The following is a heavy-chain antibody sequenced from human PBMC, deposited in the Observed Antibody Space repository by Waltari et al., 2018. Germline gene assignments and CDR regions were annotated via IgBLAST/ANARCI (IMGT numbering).Heavy chain of an antibody. CDR3: ARDLPSSSFGYYYYMDV. V-gene: IGHV4-4*07. CDR2: IYTSGST. CDR1: GGSISSYY. J-gene: IGHJ6*03. D-gene: IGHD6-13*01. Sequence: QVQLQESGPGLVKPSETLSLTCTVSGGSISSYYWSWIRQPAGKGLEWIGRIYTSGSTNYNPSLKSRVTMSVDTSKNQFSLKLSSVSAADTAVYYCARDLPSSSFGYYYYMDVWGKGTTVTISS.